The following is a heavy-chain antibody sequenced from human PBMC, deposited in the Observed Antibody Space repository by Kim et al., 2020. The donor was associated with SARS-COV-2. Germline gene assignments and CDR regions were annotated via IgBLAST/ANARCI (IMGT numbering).Heavy chain of an antibody. V-gene: IGHV4-39*07. CDR2: IYYSGST. Sequence: SETLSLTCTVSGGSISSSSYYWGWIRQPPGKGLEWIGSIYYSGSTYYNPSLKSRVTISVDTSKNQFSLKLSSVTAADTAVYYCARDENYYDSSGYWYYFDYWGQGTLVTVSS. J-gene: IGHJ4*02. CDR3: ARDENYYDSSGYWYYFDY. CDR1: GGSISSSSYY. D-gene: IGHD3-22*01.